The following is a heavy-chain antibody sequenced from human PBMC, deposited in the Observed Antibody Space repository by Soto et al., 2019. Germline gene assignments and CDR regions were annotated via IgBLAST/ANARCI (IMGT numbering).Heavy chain of an antibody. CDR2: IKSKTDGGTT. CDR1: GFTFSNAW. Sequence: PGGSLRLSCAASGFTFSNAWMSWVRQAPGKGLEWVGRIKSKTDGGTTDYAAPVKGRFTISRDDSKNTLYLQMNSLRAEDTAVYYCAKSTGTYVWGSYRYLPSLHFDYWGQGTLVTVSS. D-gene: IGHD3-16*02. V-gene: IGHV3-15*01. J-gene: IGHJ4*02. CDR3: AKSTGTYVWGSYRYLPSLHFDY.